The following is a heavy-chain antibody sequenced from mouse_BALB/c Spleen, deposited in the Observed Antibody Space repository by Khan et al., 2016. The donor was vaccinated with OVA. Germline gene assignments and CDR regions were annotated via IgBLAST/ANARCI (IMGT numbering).Heavy chain of an antibody. V-gene: IGHV1S136*01. CDR1: GYTFTSYV. CDR2: IYPFNDDS. D-gene: IGHD1-1*01. J-gene: IGHJ3*01. CDR3: ATQGSTYTWFAY. Sequence: VQLQQSGPELLKPGASVKMSCKASGYTFTSYVMHWVKQKPGQGLEWIGYIYPFNDDSKYSEKFKGKATLTSDTSSNTAYMELSSLTSEDSAVYYCATQGSTYTWFAYWRQGTLVTVSA.